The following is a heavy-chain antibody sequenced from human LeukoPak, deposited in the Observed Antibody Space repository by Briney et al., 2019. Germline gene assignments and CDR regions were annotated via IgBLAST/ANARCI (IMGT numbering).Heavy chain of an antibody. D-gene: IGHD1-14*01. CDR3: ARDRSTRKPYYYYMDV. J-gene: IGHJ6*03. CDR1: GYTFTGYY. V-gene: IGHV1-2*02. CDR2: INPNSGGT. Sequence: ASVKVSCKASGYTFTGYYMHWVRQAPGQGLEWMGWINPNSGGTNYAQKFQGRVTMTRDTSISTAYMELSRLRSDDTAVYYCARDRSTRKPYYYYMDVWGKGTTVTVSS.